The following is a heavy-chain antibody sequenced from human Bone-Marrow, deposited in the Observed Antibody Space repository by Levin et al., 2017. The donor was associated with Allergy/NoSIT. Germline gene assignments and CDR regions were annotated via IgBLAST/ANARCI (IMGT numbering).Heavy chain of an antibody. CDR2: SYTSGST. V-gene: IGHV4-4*07. CDR3: ARSYVDSAMTGSFDI. Sequence: SQTLSLTCSIGSISSYYWNWIRQPAGKPLEWIGRSYTSGSTKYNPSLESRVTMSLDTSKKELSLKLRSVTAADTAVYYCARSYVDSAMTGSFDIWGQGTLVTVSS. CDR1: GSISSYY. J-gene: IGHJ3*02. D-gene: IGHD5-18*01.